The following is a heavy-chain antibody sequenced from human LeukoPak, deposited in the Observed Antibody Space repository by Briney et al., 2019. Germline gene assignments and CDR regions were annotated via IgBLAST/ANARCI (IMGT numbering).Heavy chain of an antibody. CDR3: AKVTYGSGTYGAFDY. CDR2: IYSGGNT. Sequence: GGSLRLSCEASGLTVSSNCMSWVRQAPGKGLEWVSFIYSGGNTYYAGSVKGRFTISRDNSKNTLYLQMNSLRAEDTAVYYCAKVTYGSGTYGAFDYWGQGTLVTVSS. J-gene: IGHJ4*02. CDR1: GLTVSSNC. V-gene: IGHV3-53*01. D-gene: IGHD3-10*01.